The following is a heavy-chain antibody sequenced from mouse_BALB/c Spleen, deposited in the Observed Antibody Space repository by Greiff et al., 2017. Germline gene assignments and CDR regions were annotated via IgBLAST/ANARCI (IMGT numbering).Heavy chain of an antibody. CDR3: ARDGAYAFAY. CDR2: ISDGGSYT. V-gene: IGHV5-4*02. Sequence: EVQVVESGGGLVKPGGSLKLSCAASGFTFSDYYMYWVRQTPEKRLEWVATISDGGSYTYYPDSVKGRFTISRDNAKNNLYLQMSSLKSEDTAMYYCARDGAYAFAYWGQGTLVTVSA. D-gene: IGHD1-1*01. J-gene: IGHJ3*01. CDR1: GFTFSDYY.